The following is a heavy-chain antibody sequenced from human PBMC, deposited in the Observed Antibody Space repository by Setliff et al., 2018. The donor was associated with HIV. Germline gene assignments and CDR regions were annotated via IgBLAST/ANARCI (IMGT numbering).Heavy chain of an antibody. V-gene: IGHV4-39*07. J-gene: IGHJ5*02. D-gene: IGHD1-1*01. CDR3: ARFRVERRLSNWFDP. CDR2: IYYSGTT. CDR1: GGSISSTNYY. Sequence: SETLSLTCTVSGGSISSTNYYWGWIRQTPGKGLEWIGSIYYSGTTYYNPSLKSRVTMSVDTSTSRLSLKVHSVTAADTAMYYCARFRVERRLSNWFDPWGQGTLVTVSS.